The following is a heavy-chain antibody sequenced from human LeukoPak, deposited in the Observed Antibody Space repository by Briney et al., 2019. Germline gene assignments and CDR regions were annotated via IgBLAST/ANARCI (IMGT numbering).Heavy chain of an antibody. CDR1: GYTFTGYY. J-gene: IGHJ3*02. CDR2: INPNSGGT. D-gene: IGHD6-19*01. CDR3: ASCIAVAGTDDAFDI. Sequence: GASVKVSCKASGYTFTGYYMHWVRQAPGQGLEWMGLINPNSGGTNYAQKFQGRVTMTRDTSISTAYMELSRLRSDDTAVYYCASCIAVAGTDDAFDIWGQGTMVTVSS. V-gene: IGHV1-2*02.